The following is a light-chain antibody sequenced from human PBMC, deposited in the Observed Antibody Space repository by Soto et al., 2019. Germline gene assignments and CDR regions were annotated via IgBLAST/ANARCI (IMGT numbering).Light chain of an antibody. J-gene: IGKJ2*01. CDR1: QSISSSF. CDR3: QQFGISPRT. V-gene: IGKV3-20*01. Sequence: EIVLTQSPGTLSLFPGERATLSCRASQSISSSFVGWYQQKPGQAPRLLISGSSTMATGIPDRFTGSGSGTDCALTITILEPDDFAVYYCQQFGISPRTFGQGTKLE. CDR2: GSS.